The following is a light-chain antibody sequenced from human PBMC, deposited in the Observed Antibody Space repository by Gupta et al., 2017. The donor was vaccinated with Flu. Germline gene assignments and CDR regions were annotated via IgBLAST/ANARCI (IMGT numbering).Light chain of an antibody. CDR2: DDI. CDR1: NIVSKS. CDR3: QVGDSSSDHVV. J-gene: IGLJ2*01. Sequence: GQTARITCGGNNIVSKSVHWYQQKPSQAPVLVVSDDIDRPSGIPERFSGSNPGNTATLTISRVEAGDGADYYCQVGDSSSDHVVFGGGTKL. V-gene: IGLV3-21*02.